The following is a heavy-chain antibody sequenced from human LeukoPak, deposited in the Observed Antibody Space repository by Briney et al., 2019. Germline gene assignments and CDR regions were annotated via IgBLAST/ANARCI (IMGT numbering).Heavy chain of an antibody. J-gene: IGHJ4*02. CDR2: IIPIFGTA. CDR3: ASGSGYDLGGGYFDY. D-gene: IGHD5-12*01. V-gene: IGHV1-69*05. Sequence: SVKVSCKASGGTFSSYAISWVRQAPGQGLEWMGGIIPIFGTANHAQKFQGRVTITTDESTSTAYMELSSLRSEDTAVYYCASGSGYDLGGGYFDYWGQGTLVTVSS. CDR1: GGTFSSYA.